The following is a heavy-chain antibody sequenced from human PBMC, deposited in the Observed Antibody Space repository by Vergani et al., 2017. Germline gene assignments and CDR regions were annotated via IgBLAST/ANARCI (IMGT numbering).Heavy chain of an antibody. CDR3: ARAPQDYYGDLYFDY. J-gene: IGHJ4*02. D-gene: IGHD4-17*01. CDR1: GFTFSDYY. Sequence: QVQLVESGGGLVKPGGSLRLSCAASGFTFSDYYMSWIRQAPGKGLEWVSYISSSSSYTNYADSVKGRFTISRDNAKTSLYLQMNSLRAEDTAVYYCARAPQDYYGDLYFDYWGQGTLVTVSS. CDR2: ISSSSSYT. V-gene: IGHV3-11*06.